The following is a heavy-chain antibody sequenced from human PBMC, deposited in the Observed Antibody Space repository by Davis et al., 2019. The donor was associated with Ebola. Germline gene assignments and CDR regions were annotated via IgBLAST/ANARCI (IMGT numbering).Heavy chain of an antibody. J-gene: IGHJ5*02. CDR2: INPNSGGT. Sequence: ASVKVSCKASGYTFTGYYMHWVRQAPGQGLEWMGWINPNSGGTNYAQKFQGWVTMTRDTSISTAYMELSRLRSDDTAVYYCARDPAGYCSSTSCYTRGSRGKDWFDPWGQGTLVTVSS. CDR3: ARDPAGYCSSTSCYTRGSRGKDWFDP. CDR1: GYTFTGYY. D-gene: IGHD2-2*02. V-gene: IGHV1-2*04.